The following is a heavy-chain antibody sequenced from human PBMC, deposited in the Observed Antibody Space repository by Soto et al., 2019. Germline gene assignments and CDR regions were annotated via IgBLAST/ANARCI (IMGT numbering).Heavy chain of an antibody. J-gene: IGHJ3*02. Sequence: QVQLVQSGAEVKKPGASVKVSCKASGYTFTGYYMHWVRQAPGQGLEWMGWINPNSGGTNYAQKFQGWVTMTRDTSISTAYMELSRLRSDDTAVYYCARANRYRSSTSCWADAFDIWGQGTMVTVSS. CDR3: ARANRYRSSTSCWADAFDI. V-gene: IGHV1-2*04. CDR1: GYTFTGYY. CDR2: INPNSGGT. D-gene: IGHD2-2*01.